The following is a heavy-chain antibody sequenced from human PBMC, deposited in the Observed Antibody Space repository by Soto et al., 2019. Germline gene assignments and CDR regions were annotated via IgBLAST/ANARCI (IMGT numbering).Heavy chain of an antibody. D-gene: IGHD3-3*01. Sequence: PGGSLRLSCVASGFTFENYAMSWVRQAPGKGLEWVSAISGSGGTTYYSDSVKGRFTISRDNSKNTVYLQMNDLRVEDAAEYFCAKDGWAFFGVPGGEYYAMDVWGQGPTVTVPS. CDR2: ISGSGGTT. CDR3: AKDGWAFFGVPGGEYYAMDV. V-gene: IGHV3-23*01. J-gene: IGHJ6*02. CDR1: GFTFENYA.